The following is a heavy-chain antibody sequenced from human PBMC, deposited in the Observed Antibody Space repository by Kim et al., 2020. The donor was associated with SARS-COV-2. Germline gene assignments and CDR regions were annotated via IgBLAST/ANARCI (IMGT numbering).Heavy chain of an antibody. CDR1: GGSISSSSYY. J-gene: IGHJ4*02. Sequence: SETLSLTCTVSGGSISSSSYYWGWIRQPPGKGLEWIENMYYSGSSYYNPSLKSRVTISVDTSKNQFSLKLSSVTAADTAVYYCARHLGDYLSPMTSWGQGTLVTVSS. V-gene: IGHV4-39*01. CDR2: MYYSGSS. D-gene: IGHD4-17*01. CDR3: ARHLGDYLSPMTS.